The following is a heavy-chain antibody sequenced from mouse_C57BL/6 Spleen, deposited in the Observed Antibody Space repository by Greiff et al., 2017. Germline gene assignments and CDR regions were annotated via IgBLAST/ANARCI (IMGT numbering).Heavy chain of an antibody. CDR2: ISGGGGNT. D-gene: IGHD2-3*01. V-gene: IGHV5-9*01. CDR3: AGKAVYDGYYDAMDY. Sequence: EVKLVESGGGLVKPGGSLKLSCAASGFTFSSYTMSWVRQTPEKRLEWVATISGGGGNTYYPDSVKGRFTISRDNATNTLYLQMSSLRSEDTALYYCAGKAVYDGYYDAMDYWGQGTSVTVSS. J-gene: IGHJ4*01. CDR1: GFTFSSYT.